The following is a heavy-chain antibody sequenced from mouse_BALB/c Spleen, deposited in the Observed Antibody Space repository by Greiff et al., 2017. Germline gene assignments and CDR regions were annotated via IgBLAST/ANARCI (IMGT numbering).Heavy chain of an antibody. D-gene: IGHD2-14*01. J-gene: IGHJ2*01. V-gene: IGHV5-17*02. CDR1: GFTFSSFG. Sequence: EVQLVESGGGLVQPGGSRKLSCAASGFTFSSFGMHWVRQAPEKGLEWVAYISSGSSTIYYADTVKGRFTISRDNPKNTLFLQMTSLRSEDTAMYYCARGGLGYRGYFDYWGQGTTLTVSS. CDR2: ISSGSSTI. CDR3: ARGGLGYRGYFDY.